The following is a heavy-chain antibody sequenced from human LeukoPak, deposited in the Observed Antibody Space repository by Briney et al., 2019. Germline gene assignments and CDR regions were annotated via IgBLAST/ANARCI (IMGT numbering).Heavy chain of an antibody. J-gene: IGHJ4*02. D-gene: IGHD3-22*01. CDR2: FDPEDGET. Sequence: ASVKVSCKVSVYTLTELSMHWVRQAPGKGREWMGGFDPEDGETIYAQKFQGRVTMTEDTSTDTAYMELSSLRSEDTAVYYCATGQPRITMIVVVPGGYYFDYWGQETLVTVSS. V-gene: IGHV1-24*01. CDR1: VYTLTELS. CDR3: ATGQPRITMIVVVPGGYYFDY.